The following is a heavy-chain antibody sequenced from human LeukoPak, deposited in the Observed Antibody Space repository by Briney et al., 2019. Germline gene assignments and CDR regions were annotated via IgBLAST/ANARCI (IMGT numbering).Heavy chain of an antibody. CDR1: GVSISSSNSY. J-gene: IGHJ4*02. Sequence: SETLSLTCTVSGVSISSSNSYWGWIRQPPGKGLEWIGSIYYSGNTYYNASLKSQVSISIDTSKNQFSLRLTSVTAADTAVYYCARGPRFDFDWLLTAHIPRGASQFGDYWGQGTLVTVSS. V-gene: IGHV4-39*01. D-gene: IGHD3-9*01. CDR3: ARGPRFDFDWLLTAHIPRGASQFGDY. CDR2: IYYSGNT.